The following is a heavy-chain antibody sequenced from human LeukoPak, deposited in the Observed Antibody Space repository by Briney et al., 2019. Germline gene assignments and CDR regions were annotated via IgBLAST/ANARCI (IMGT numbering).Heavy chain of an antibody. Sequence: SETLSLTCAVYGGSFSGYYWSWIRQPPGKGLEWIGEINHSGSTNYNPSLKSRVTISVDTSKNQFSLKLSSVTAADTAVYYCARLGWFGELLPFDYWGQGTLVTVSS. CDR3: ARLGWFGELLPFDY. CDR1: GGSFSGYY. J-gene: IGHJ4*02. V-gene: IGHV4-34*01. D-gene: IGHD3-10*01. CDR2: INHSGST.